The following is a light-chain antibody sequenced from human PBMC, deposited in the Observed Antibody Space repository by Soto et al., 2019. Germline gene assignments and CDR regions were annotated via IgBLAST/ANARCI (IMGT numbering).Light chain of an antibody. CDR2: PTS. CDR1: QSVSGS. J-gene: IGKJ1*01. CDR3: QQYSQWPRT. V-gene: IGKV3-15*01. Sequence: EVVLTQSPATLSVSPGESATLSCRASQSVSGSVAWYLQKPGQAPRLLIYPTSNRASGVPARFSGSGFGTEFTLTISSLQSEGFAVYYCQQYSQWPRTFGQGTKVEI.